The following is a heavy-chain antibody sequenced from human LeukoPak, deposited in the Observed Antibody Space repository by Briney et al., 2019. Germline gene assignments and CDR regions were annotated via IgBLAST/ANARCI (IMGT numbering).Heavy chain of an antibody. Sequence: KRGESLKISCQTSGYSFTNYWIGWVRQMPGKGLEWMGIIYPGDSDSRYSPSFQGQVTISADKSVSTAYLQWSTLRASDTAIYYCARASTDNPGWHRGSFDYWGQGTLVTVSS. J-gene: IGHJ4*02. V-gene: IGHV5-51*01. CDR3: ARASTDNPGWHRGSFDY. CDR2: IYPGDSDS. CDR1: GYSFTNYW. D-gene: IGHD6-19*01.